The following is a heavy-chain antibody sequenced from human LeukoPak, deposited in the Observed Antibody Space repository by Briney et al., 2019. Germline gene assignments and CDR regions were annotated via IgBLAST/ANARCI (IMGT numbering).Heavy chain of an antibody. J-gene: IGHJ4*02. CDR1: GFTFNTYS. V-gene: IGHV3-21*01. Sequence: PGGSLRLSCAASGFTFNTYSMNWVRQAPGKGLEWVSSISSSSSYTYYADSVKGRFTISRDNAKNSLYLLMNSLRAEDTAVYCCARGPTASGLYYFDYWGQGTLVTVSS. CDR2: ISSSSSYT. D-gene: IGHD6-25*01. CDR3: ARGPTASGLYYFDY.